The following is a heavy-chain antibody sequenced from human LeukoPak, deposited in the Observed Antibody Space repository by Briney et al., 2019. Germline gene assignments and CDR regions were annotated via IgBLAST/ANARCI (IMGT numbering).Heavy chain of an antibody. CDR2: TNPSGGST. D-gene: IGHD4/OR15-4a*01. Sequence: GASVKVSCKASGYTFTNYYMHWLRQAPGQGLEWMGITNPSGGSTSYAQKFQGRVTMTRDTSTSTVYMELSSLRSEDTAVYYCARGMVATIYYFDYWGQGTLVTVSS. CDR3: ARGMVATIYYFDY. J-gene: IGHJ4*02. V-gene: IGHV1-46*01. CDR1: GYTFTNYY.